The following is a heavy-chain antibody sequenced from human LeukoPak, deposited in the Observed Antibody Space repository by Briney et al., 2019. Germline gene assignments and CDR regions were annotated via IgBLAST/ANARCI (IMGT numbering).Heavy chain of an antibody. CDR1: GYTFTSYA. D-gene: IGHD7-27*01. CDR3: ARDFAWGSGGAPIDDNWLDP. CDR2: ISGHSGNT. V-gene: IGHV1-18*01. J-gene: IGHJ5*02. Sequence: ASVKVSCKASGYTFTSYAMNWVRQAPGHGLEWMGWISGHSGNTNYAQKFQDRATMTTDTSTSTAYMELRSLRFDDTAVYYCARDFAWGSGGAPIDDNWLDPWGQGILVTVSS.